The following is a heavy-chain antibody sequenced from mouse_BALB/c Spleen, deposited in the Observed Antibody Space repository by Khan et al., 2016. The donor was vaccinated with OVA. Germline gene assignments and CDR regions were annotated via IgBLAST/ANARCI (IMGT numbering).Heavy chain of an antibody. V-gene: IGHV1S137*01. CDR2: ISTYSGNT. D-gene: IGHD2-3*01. J-gene: IGHJ2*01. CDR1: GYTFTDYA. Sequence: QVQLQQPGPELVRPGVSVKISCKGSGYTFTDYAMHWVKQSHAKSLEWIGLISTYSGNTNYNQKFKGKATMTVDKSSSTAYMELARLTSEDSAIYYCARPADDGYYDYWGQGTTLTVSS. CDR3: ARPADDGYYDY.